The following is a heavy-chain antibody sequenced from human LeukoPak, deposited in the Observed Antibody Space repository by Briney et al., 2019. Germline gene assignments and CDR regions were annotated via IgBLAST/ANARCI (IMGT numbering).Heavy chain of an antibody. J-gene: IGHJ4*02. D-gene: IGHD3-9*01. CDR2: VHSSGST. V-gene: IGHV4-59*01. CDR3: ARLAPGNYDILTGDPKVVFDY. Sequence: SETLSLTCTVSGGSISSFFWSWIRQPPGKGLEWIGYVHSSGSTKYNPSLKSRLIISVDMSKKQFSLKLRSVSVADTAVYYCARLAPGNYDILTGDPKVVFDYWGQGALVTVSS. CDR1: GGSISSFF.